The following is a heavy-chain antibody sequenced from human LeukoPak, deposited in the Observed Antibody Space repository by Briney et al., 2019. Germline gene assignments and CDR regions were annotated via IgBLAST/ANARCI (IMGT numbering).Heavy chain of an antibody. CDR1: GFTFSSYE. CDR2: ISSTGSTI. D-gene: IGHD6-13*01. J-gene: IGHJ4*02. CDR3: ARVVGYSSSWYELGYFDY. Sequence: SGGSLRLSCAASGFTFSSYEMNWVRQAPGKGLEWVSYISSTGSTIYYADSVKGRFTISRDNAKNSLYLQMNSLRAEDTAVYYCARVVGYSSSWYELGYFDYWGQGTLVTVSS. V-gene: IGHV3-48*03.